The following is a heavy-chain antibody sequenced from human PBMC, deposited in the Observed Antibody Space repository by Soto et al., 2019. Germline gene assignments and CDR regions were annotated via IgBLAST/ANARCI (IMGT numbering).Heavy chain of an antibody. Sequence: EVQLLESGGGLVQPGGSLRLSCAASGFTISSYAMSWVRQAPGKGLEWVSAISDRGDTTHYADSVEGRFTISRDTSTNTLYLQMNALRAEDTAVYYCAKDKPRTKSFDYWGQGALVTVSS. D-gene: IGHD1-1*01. CDR1: GFTISSYA. J-gene: IGHJ4*02. V-gene: IGHV3-23*01. CDR3: AKDKPRTKSFDY. CDR2: ISDRGDTT.